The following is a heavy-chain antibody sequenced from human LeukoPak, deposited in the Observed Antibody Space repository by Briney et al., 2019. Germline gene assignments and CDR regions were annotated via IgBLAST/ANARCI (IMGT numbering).Heavy chain of an antibody. J-gene: IGHJ4*02. CDR1: GFIFSDYG. CDR2: VRNDGGDK. Sequence: GGSLRLSCAASGFIFSDYGMHWVRQAPGKGLEWVTMVRNDGGDKYYADSVRGRFTISRDNSKNTLYLQMNSLRPEDTAVYYCAKHYYGSGSQKYYFDYWGQGTLVTASS. V-gene: IGHV3-30*02. D-gene: IGHD3-10*01. CDR3: AKHYYGSGSQKYYFDY.